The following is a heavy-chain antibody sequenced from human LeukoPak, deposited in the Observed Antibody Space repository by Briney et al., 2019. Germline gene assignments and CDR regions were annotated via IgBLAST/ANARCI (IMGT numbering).Heavy chain of an antibody. J-gene: IGHJ6*03. CDR2: MNPNSGNT. Sequence: GASVKVSCKASGYTFTSYDINWVRRATGQGLEWMGWMNPNSGNTGYAQKFQGRVTITRDTSISTAYMELSSLRSEDTAVYYCARGPKGFYDFNMDVWGKGTTVTVSS. V-gene: IGHV1-8*03. CDR3: ARGPKGFYDFNMDV. D-gene: IGHD3-3*01. CDR1: GYTFTSYD.